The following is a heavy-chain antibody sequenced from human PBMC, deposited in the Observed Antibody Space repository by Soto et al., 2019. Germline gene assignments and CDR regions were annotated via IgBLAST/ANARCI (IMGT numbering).Heavy chain of an antibody. J-gene: IGHJ4*02. Sequence: QVQLVQSGAEVKKPGASVKVSCKASGYTFTGYYMHWVRQAPGQGLEWMGWINPNSGGPNYAQKFQGRVTMTRDTSISTAYMELSRLRSDDTAVYYCARGDYSNYFDYWGQGTLVTVSS. V-gene: IGHV1-2*02. CDR3: ARGDYSNYFDY. D-gene: IGHD4-4*01. CDR2: INPNSGGP. CDR1: GYTFTGYY.